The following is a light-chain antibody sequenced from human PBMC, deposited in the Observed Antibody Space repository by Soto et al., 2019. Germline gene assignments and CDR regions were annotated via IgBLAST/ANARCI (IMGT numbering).Light chain of an antibody. CDR2: AAP. Sequence: DIQLTQSPSSLSASLGDSVSISCRASQNIDKNLHWYRQKSGKAPEVLIYAAPTLRDGVSLRFSGTGYGTEFTLTINNLQPEDFATYYCQQSSSSPPITFGQGTRL. CDR1: QNIDKN. CDR3: QQSSSSPPIT. J-gene: IGKJ5*01. V-gene: IGKV1-39*01.